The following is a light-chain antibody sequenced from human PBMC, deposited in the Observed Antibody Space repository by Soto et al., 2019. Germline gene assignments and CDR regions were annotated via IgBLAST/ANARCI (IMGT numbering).Light chain of an antibody. J-gene: IGKJ1*01. Sequence: VLTQSPGTLSLTPGERATLSCRASQSVSSSYLAWYQQKPGQAPRLLIYGASSRATGIPDRFSGSGSGTDFTLTISRLEPEDFAVYYCQQYGSSPPTFAQGTKVDI. CDR2: GAS. CDR3: QQYGSSPPT. V-gene: IGKV3-20*01. CDR1: QSVSSSY.